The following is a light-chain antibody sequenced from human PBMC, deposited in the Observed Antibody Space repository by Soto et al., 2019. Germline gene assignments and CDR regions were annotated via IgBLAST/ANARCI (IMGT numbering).Light chain of an antibody. CDR2: EVS. CDR3: SSYAGSNNPYV. J-gene: IGLJ1*01. CDR1: SSDVGGYNY. Sequence: QSALTQPPSASGSHGQSVTISCTGTSSDVGGYNYVSWYQQHPGKAPKLMIYEVSKRPSGVPDRFSGSKSGNTASLTVSGLQAEDEADYYCSSYAGSNNPYVFGTGTKLPVL. V-gene: IGLV2-8*01.